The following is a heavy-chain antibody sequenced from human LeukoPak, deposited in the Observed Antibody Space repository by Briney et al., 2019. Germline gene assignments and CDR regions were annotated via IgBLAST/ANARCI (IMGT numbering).Heavy chain of an antibody. Sequence: SETLSLTCTVSGGSISSSSYYWGWIRQPPGKGLEWIGSIYYSGSTYYNPSLKSRDAISVDTSKNQFSLKLSSVTAAHTAVYYRARHVLEYSTVAYFDYWGQGTLVTVS. CDR1: GGSISSSSYY. CDR2: IYYSGST. CDR3: ARHVLEYSTVAYFDY. J-gene: IGHJ4*02. V-gene: IGHV4-39*01. D-gene: IGHD6-6*01.